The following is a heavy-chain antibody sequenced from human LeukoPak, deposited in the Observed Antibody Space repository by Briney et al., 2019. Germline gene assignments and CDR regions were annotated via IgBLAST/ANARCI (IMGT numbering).Heavy chain of an antibody. D-gene: IGHD3-22*01. CDR2: ISSSSSTI. J-gene: IGHJ4*02. CDR3: ARAPSRGYDY. Sequence: PGGSLRLSCAASGFTLSTYNMHWVRQAPGKGLEWVSYISSSSSTIYYADSVKGRFTISRDNAKNSLYLQMNSLRAEDTAVYYCARAPSRGYDYWGQGTLVTVSS. V-gene: IGHV3-48*01. CDR1: GFTLSTYN.